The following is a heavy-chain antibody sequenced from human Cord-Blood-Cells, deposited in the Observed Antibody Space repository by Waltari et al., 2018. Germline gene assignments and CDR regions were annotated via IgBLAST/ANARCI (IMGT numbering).Heavy chain of an antibody. CDR3: ARQVGRGYDFWSGYYDAFDI. CDR2: IIPIFGTA. CDR1: GGTFSSYA. D-gene: IGHD3-3*01. J-gene: IGHJ3*02. Sequence: QVQLVQSGAEVKKPGSSVKVSCKASGGTFSSYAISWVRQAPGQGLEWMGGIIPIFGTANYAQKFQGRVTITADESTSTAYMELSSLRSEDTAVYYCARQVGRGYDFWSGYYDAFDIWGQGTMVTVSS. V-gene: IGHV1-69*01.